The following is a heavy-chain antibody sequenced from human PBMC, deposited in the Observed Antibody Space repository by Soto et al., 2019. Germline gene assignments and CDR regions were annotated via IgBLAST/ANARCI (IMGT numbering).Heavy chain of an antibody. V-gene: IGHV6-1*01. CDR1: GDSVSSNSAA. CDR2: TYYRSKWYN. D-gene: IGHD6-6*01. CDR3: TRCEYSSSYNWFDP. Sequence: SQTLSLTCAISGDSVSSNSAAWNWIRQSPSRGLEWLGRTYYRSKWYNDYAVSVKSRITINPDTSKNQFSLQLNSVTPEDTAVYYCTRCEYSSSYNWFDPWGQGTLVTVSS. J-gene: IGHJ5*02.